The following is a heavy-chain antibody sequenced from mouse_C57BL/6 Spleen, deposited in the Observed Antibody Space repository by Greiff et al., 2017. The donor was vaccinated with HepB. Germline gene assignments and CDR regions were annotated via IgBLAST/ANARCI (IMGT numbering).Heavy chain of an antibody. J-gene: IGHJ2*01. Sequence: EVQGVESGGDLVKPGGSLKLSCAASGFTFSSYGMSWVRQTPDKRLEWVATISSGGSYTYYPDSVKGRFTISRDNAKNTLYLQMSSLKSEDTAMYYCERSYDYDETGFDYWGQGTTLTVSS. D-gene: IGHD2-4*01. CDR1: GFTFSSYG. CDR2: ISSGGSYT. CDR3: ERSYDYDETGFDY. V-gene: IGHV5-6*01.